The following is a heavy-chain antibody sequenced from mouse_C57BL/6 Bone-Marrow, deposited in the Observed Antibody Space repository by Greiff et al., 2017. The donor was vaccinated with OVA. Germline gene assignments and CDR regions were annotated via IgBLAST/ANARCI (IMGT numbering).Heavy chain of an antibody. Sequence: QVQLQQPGAELVKPGASVKMSCKASGYTFTSYWITWVKQRPGQGLEWIGDIYPGSGSTTYNEKFKSKATLTVDTSSRTAYMQLSSLTSEDSAVYYCARFTYAMDYWGQGTSVTVSS. V-gene: IGHV1-55*01. CDR3: ARFTYAMDY. CDR2: IYPGSGST. J-gene: IGHJ4*01. CDR1: GYTFTSYW.